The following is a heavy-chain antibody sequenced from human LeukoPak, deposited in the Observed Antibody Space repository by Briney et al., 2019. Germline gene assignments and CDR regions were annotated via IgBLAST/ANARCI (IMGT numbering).Heavy chain of an antibody. CDR1: GFPFIDYS. J-gene: IGHJ4*02. D-gene: IGHD1-1*01. CDR3: ARDHNYAFDN. Sequence: GGSLRLSCAASGFPFIDYSMNWVRQAPGKGLEWVSYIGISSGNTKYADSVKGRFTISRDYAKNSLYLQMNSLRVEDTAVYFCARDHNYAFDNWGQGTLVTVSS. CDR2: IGISSGNT. V-gene: IGHV3-11*06.